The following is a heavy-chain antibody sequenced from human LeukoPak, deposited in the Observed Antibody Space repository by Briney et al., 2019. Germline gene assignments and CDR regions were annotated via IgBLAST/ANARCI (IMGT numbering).Heavy chain of an antibody. Sequence: GGSLRLSCAASGFTFSSYAMSWVRQAPGKGLEWVSAISGTAFRGRGGSTYYADSVKGRFTISRDNSKNTLYLQMSSLRAEDTAVYYCARDKSMNGGDVFDIWGQGTMVTVSS. D-gene: IGHD4-23*01. CDR3: ARDKSMNGGDVFDI. CDR2: ISGTAFRGRGGST. V-gene: IGHV3-23*01. J-gene: IGHJ3*02. CDR1: GFTFSSYA.